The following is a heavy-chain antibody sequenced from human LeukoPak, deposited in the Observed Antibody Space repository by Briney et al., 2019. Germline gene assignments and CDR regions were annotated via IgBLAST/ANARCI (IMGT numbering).Heavy chain of an antibody. CDR1: GGSISSGSYY. Sequence: SETLSLTCTVSGGSISSGSYYWSWIRQPAGKGLEWIGRIYTSGSTNYNPSLKSRVTISVDTSKNQFSLKLSSVTAADTAVYYCARDLGTYYYIDVWGKGTTVTISS. CDR2: IYTSGST. J-gene: IGHJ6*03. CDR3: ARDLGTYYYIDV. V-gene: IGHV4-61*02. D-gene: IGHD1-1*01.